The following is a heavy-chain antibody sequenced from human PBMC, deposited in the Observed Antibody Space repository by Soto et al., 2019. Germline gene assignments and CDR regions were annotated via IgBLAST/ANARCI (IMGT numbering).Heavy chain of an antibody. CDR1: GFTFSSYS. Sequence: VSLSLSCAASGFTFSSYSMSWVRQAPGKGLEWVSGFRSGGDDDTTYYADSVRGRFTISRDNSKNTLFLQMNSLRAEDTAIYYCAKKVNSGSGSQFFDYWGQGTLVTVSS. D-gene: IGHD3-10*01. CDR3: AKKVNSGSGSQFFDY. CDR2: FRSGGDDDTT. V-gene: IGHV3-23*01. J-gene: IGHJ4*02.